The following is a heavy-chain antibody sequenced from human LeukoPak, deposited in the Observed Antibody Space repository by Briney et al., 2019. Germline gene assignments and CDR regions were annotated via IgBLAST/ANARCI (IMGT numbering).Heavy chain of an antibody. CDR1: GFTVSSTY. D-gene: IGHD3-22*01. CDR2: IYSGGGT. Sequence: GGSLRLSCAASGFTVSSTYMSWVHQAPGKGLEWVSVIYSGGGTFYSDSVKGRFTISRDYSKNTLYLQMSSLRTEDTAVYFCAKDSNGPAFWGQGTLVTVSS. J-gene: IGHJ4*02. V-gene: IGHV3-53*01. CDR3: AKDSNGPAF.